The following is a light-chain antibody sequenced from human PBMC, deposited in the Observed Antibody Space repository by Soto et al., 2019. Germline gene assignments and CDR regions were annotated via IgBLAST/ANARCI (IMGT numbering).Light chain of an antibody. CDR1: QSVTSN. CDR2: GAS. CDR3: QQYNRWPLT. J-gene: IGKJ4*01. Sequence: EIVMTQSPATLSVSPGERATLSCRASQSVTSNLAWYQQKPGQAPRLLICGASTRATAIPSRFTGSGSGTEFTLTISSLQPEDFAVYYCQQYNRWPLTFGGGTKVDIK. V-gene: IGKV3-15*01.